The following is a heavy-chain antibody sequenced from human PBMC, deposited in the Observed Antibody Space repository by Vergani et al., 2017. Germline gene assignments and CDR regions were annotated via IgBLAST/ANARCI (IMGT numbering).Heavy chain of an antibody. CDR3: ARGPIAVAAHYWYFDL. Sequence: QVQLVQSGAEVKKPGASVKVSCKASGYTFTSYSFNWVRQAPGQGLEWMGGIIPIFGTANYAQKFQGRVTITADESTSTAYMELSSLRSEDTAVYYCARGPIAVAAHYWYFDLWGRGTLVTVSS. CDR1: GYTFTSYS. CDR2: IIPIFGTA. D-gene: IGHD6-19*01. J-gene: IGHJ2*01. V-gene: IGHV1-69*13.